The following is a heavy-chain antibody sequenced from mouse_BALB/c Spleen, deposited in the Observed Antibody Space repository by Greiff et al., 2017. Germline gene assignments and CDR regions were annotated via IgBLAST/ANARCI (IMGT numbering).Heavy chain of an antibody. D-gene: IGHD4-1*01. CDR3: ARLNWDVGAY. CDR2: ISSGSSTI. Sequence: EVQRVESGGGLVQPGGSRKLSCAASGFTFSSFGMHWVRQAPEKGLEWVAYISSGSSTIYYADTVKGRFTISRDNPKNTLFLQMTSLRSEDTAMYYCARLNWDVGAYWGQGTLVTVSA. V-gene: IGHV5-17*02. CDR1: GFTFSSFG. J-gene: IGHJ3*01.